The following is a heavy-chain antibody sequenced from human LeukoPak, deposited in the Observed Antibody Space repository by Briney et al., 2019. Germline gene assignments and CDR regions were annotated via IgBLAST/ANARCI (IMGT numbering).Heavy chain of an antibody. CDR1: GFTFSSYA. D-gene: IGHD5-24*01. Sequence: GGSLRLSCAASGFTFSSYAMSWVRQAPGKGLEWVSAISGSGGSTYYADSVKGRFTISRDNAKNTLYLQMNSLRDEDTAVYYCARQVATSFDYWGQGTLVTVSS. V-gene: IGHV3-23*01. CDR2: ISGSGGST. CDR3: ARQVATSFDY. J-gene: IGHJ4*02.